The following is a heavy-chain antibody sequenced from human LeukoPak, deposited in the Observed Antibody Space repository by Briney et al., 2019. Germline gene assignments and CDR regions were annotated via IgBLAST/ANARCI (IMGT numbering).Heavy chain of an antibody. CDR1: GYTFTIYA. V-gene: IGHV1-3*01. Sequence: ASVKVSCKASGYTFTIYAMHWGRQAPGERGEWMGWINAGNGNTKYSQKFQGRVTITRDTSASTAYMELSSLRSEDTAVYYCARAMDDTFDYWGQGTLVTVSS. J-gene: IGHJ4*02. D-gene: IGHD3-10*01. CDR2: INAGNGNT. CDR3: ARAMDDTFDY.